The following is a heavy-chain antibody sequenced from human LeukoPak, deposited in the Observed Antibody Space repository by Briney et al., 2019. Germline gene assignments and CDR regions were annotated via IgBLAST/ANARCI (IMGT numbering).Heavy chain of an antibody. Sequence: GGSLRLSCAASGFTFNRFGIHWVRQAPGKGLEWVTYVSDDGNKKYYADSVRGRFTISRDDSKNTVFLQINSLRVEDTAIYYCARDFRGYFCVDFWGQGTLVTVSS. CDR2: VSDDGNKK. V-gene: IGHV3-30*01. D-gene: IGHD3-22*01. J-gene: IGHJ4*02. CDR3: ARDFRGYFCVDF. CDR1: GFTFNRFG.